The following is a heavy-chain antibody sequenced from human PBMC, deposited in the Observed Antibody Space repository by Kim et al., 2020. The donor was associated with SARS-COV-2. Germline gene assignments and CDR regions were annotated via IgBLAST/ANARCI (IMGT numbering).Heavy chain of an antibody. D-gene: IGHD1-20*01. Sequence: SSNYIYYADSVKGRFTISRDNAKNSLYLQMNSLRAEDTAVYYCANNGFDYWGQGTLVTVSS. J-gene: IGHJ4*02. CDR2: SSNYI. V-gene: IGHV3-21*01. CDR3: ANNGFDY.